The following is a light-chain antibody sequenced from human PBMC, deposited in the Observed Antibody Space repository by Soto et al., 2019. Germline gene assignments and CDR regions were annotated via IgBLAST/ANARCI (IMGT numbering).Light chain of an antibody. CDR1: QSVNSN. CDR3: QQYNNWPPYT. CDR2: GAS. J-gene: IGKJ2*01. V-gene: IGKV3D-15*01. Sequence: EIVMTQSPATLSVSPGERATLSCRASQSVNSNLAWYQQKPGQAPRLLIYGASSRATGIPARFSGSGSGTEFTLTISSLQSEDFAVYYCQQYNNWPPYTFGQGTTLEIK.